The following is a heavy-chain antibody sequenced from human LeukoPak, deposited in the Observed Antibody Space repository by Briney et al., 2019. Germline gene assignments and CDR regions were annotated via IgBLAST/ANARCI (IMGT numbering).Heavy chain of an antibody. CDR2: ITNSSSYI. CDR1: GFTFSKYI. J-gene: IGHJ4*02. V-gene: IGHV3-21*01. Sequence: GGSLRLSCADSGFTFSKYIMNWVRQAPGKGLEWVSSITNSSSYIYYADSVKGRFTSSRDNAKNSLYLQMNSPRADDTAVYYCARSYDGSGFSDWGQGTLVTVSS. D-gene: IGHD3-3*01. CDR3: ARSYDGSGFSD.